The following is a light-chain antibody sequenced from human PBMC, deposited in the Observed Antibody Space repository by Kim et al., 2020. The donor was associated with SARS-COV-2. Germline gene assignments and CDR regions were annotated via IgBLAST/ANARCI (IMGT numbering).Light chain of an antibody. CDR2: RDN. Sequence: VSPGEAATISCTGDNLQVKYVCWYQRTAGHSPVLVLYRDNKRPAGIPERFAGSNSGNTATLTISGTQAMDEADYYCQVWDNSLGVFGAGTQLTVL. CDR3: QVWDNSLGV. CDR1: NLQVKY. J-gene: IGLJ2*01. V-gene: IGLV3-1*01.